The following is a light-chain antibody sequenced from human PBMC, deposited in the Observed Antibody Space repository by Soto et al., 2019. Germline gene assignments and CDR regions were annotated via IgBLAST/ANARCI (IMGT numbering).Light chain of an antibody. CDR3: QQYNNWPFT. CDR1: QSVSSN. V-gene: IGKV3D-15*01. CDR2: GAS. Sequence: EIVKTQSPATLSVSPGERATLSCRASQSVSSNLAWYQRKPGQVPRLLIYGASTRATGIPARFSGSRSGTEFTLTISSLQSEDFADYYCQQYNNWPFTFGPGTKVDIK. J-gene: IGKJ3*01.